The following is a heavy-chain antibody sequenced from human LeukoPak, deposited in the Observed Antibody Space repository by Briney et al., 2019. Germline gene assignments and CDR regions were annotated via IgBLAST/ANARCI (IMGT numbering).Heavy chain of an antibody. Sequence: GASVKVSCKASGGTFSSYAISWVRQAPGQGLEWMGRIIPIFGTTNYAQKFQGRVTITTDESTSTAYMELSSLRSEDTAVYYCARINGRRRPYYYDSSGYYSDAFVIWGQGTMVTVSS. V-gene: IGHV1-69*05. CDR1: GGTFSSYA. D-gene: IGHD3-22*01. J-gene: IGHJ3*02. CDR2: IIPIFGTT. CDR3: ARINGRRRPYYYDSSGYYSDAFVI.